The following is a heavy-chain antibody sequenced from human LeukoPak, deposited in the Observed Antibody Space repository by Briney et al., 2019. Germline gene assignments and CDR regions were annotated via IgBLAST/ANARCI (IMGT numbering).Heavy chain of an antibody. Sequence: RPSETLSLTCTVSGGSISSGSYYWSWIRQPAGKGLEWIGRIYTSGSTNYNPSLKSRVTISVDTSNNQFSLKLSSVTAADTAVYYCARGGNSWSKNWFDPWGQGTLVTVSS. CDR1: GGSISSGSYY. V-gene: IGHV4-61*02. D-gene: IGHD4-11*01. J-gene: IGHJ5*02. CDR3: ARGGNSWSKNWFDP. CDR2: IYTSGST.